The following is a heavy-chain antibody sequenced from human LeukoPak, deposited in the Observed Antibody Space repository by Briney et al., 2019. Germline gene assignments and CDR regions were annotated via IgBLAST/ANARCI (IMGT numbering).Heavy chain of an antibody. CDR1: GYSFTSYW. J-gene: IGHJ6*02. Sequence: GESLKISCKGSGYSFTSYWIGWVRQMPGKGLEWMGIIYPGDSDTRYSPSFQGQVTISADKSISTAYLQWSSLKASDTAMYYCARDGGMVGATTSDYYYYGMDVWGQGNTVTVSS. V-gene: IGHV5-51*01. CDR2: IYPGDSDT. CDR3: ARDGGMVGATTSDYYYYGMDV. D-gene: IGHD1-26*01.